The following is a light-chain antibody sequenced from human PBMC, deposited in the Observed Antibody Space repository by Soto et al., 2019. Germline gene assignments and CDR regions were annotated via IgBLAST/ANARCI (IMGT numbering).Light chain of an antibody. Sequence: EIVMTQSPVTLSVSPGERATLSCRASQSVGIRLAWYQQKPGQSPRLLIHGASTRATGIPARFSGSGSGTAFTLTISGLQSEDFAVYYCQQYINWPPWTFGQGTKVETK. CDR1: QSVGIR. J-gene: IGKJ1*01. CDR3: QQYINWPPWT. CDR2: GAS. V-gene: IGKV3-15*01.